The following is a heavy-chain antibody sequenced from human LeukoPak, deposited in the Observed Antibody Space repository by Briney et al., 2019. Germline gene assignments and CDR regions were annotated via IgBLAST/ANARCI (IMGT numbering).Heavy chain of an antibody. Sequence: PSETLSLTCTVSGGSISSYYGGWIRQPPGKGLEWIGYIYYSGSTGYNPSLKSRVTISVDTSKNQFSLKLSSVTAADMAVYYCARSYDSRGYYYYGMDVWGQGTTVTVSS. CDR1: GGSISSYY. V-gene: IGHV4-59*01. J-gene: IGHJ6*02. CDR2: IYYSGST. CDR3: ARSYDSRGYYYYGMDV. D-gene: IGHD3-22*01.